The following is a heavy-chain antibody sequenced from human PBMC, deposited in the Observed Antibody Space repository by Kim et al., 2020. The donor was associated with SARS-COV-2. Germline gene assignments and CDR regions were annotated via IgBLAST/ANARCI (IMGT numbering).Heavy chain of an antibody. CDR3: ARHSLRPPADIVVVTAIPDWFDP. CDR1: GYSFTSYW. CDR2: IDPSDSYT. J-gene: IGHJ5*02. V-gene: IGHV5-10-1*01. Sequence: GESLKISCKGSGYSFTSYWISWVRQMPGKGLEWMGRIDPSDSYTNYSPSFQGHVTISADKSISTAYLQWSSLKASDTAMYYCARHSLRPPADIVVVTAIPDWFDPWGQGTLVTVSS. D-gene: IGHD2-21*02.